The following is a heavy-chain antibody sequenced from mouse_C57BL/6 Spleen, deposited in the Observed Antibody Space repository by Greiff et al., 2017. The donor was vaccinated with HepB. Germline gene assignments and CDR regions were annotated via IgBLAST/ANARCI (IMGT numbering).Heavy chain of an antibody. CDR2: IDPSDSYT. V-gene: IGHV1-50*01. J-gene: IGHJ2*01. CDR3: ARSNYGSSY. CDR1: GYTFTSYW. D-gene: IGHD1-1*01. Sequence: VQLQQPGAELVKPGASVKLSCKASGYTFTSYWMQWVKQRPGQGLEWIGEIDPSDSYTNYNQKFKGKATLTVDTSSSTAYMQLSSLTSEDSAVYYCARSNYGSSYWGQGTTLTVSS.